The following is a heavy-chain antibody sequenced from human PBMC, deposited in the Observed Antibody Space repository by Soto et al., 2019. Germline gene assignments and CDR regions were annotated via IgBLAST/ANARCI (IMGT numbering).Heavy chain of an antibody. V-gene: IGHV3-30-3*01. Sequence: QVQLVESGGGVVQSGRSLRLSCAASGFTFSSYAMHWVRQAPGKGLEWVAVISYDGSNKYYADSVKGRFTISRDNSKNTLYLQMNSLRAEDTAVYYCARGDELDYWGQGTLVTVSS. CDR2: ISYDGSNK. J-gene: IGHJ4*02. CDR3: ARGDELDY. CDR1: GFTFSSYA.